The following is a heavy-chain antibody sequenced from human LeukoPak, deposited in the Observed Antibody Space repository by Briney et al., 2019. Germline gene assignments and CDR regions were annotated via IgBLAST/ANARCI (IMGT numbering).Heavy chain of an antibody. Sequence: PGGSLRLSCAASGFTFSSYWMHWVRQAPGKGLVWVSRINTDGSSTSYADSVKGRFTISRDNAKNTLYLQMNSLRAEDTAVYYCARPRIGYGEFDYWGQGTLVTVSS. CDR2: INTDGSST. CDR1: GFTFSSYW. D-gene: IGHD2-15*01. V-gene: IGHV3-74*01. J-gene: IGHJ4*02. CDR3: ARPRIGYGEFDY.